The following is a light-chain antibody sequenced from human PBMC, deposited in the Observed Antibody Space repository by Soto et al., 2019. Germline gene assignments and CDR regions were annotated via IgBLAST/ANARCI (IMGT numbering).Light chain of an antibody. V-gene: IGKV3-11*01. CDR2: DAS. Sequence: EIVLTQSPATLSMSPGERATLSCRASQSVSTYLAWYQQKPGQAPRLLIFDASNRAPGNPSRFSGSGSGTNFTLTISRLEPEDFAFYFCLQRSHWPPLTFGGGTKVEIK. CDR3: LQRSHWPPLT. J-gene: IGKJ4*01. CDR1: QSVSTY.